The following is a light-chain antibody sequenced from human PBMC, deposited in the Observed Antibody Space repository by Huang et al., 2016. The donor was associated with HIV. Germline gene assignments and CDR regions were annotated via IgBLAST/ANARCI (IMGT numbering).Light chain of an antibody. J-gene: IGKJ2*01. CDR1: QSLGGW. Sequence: DIQMTQSPSTLSASIGDRVTITCRASQSLGGWVAWYQQRQGNAPNLIIAKASSWQSGVPPRFSGSESGTDFILTISSLQPDDFATYYCQQLHNSPYTFGQGTKLEIK. CDR3: QQLHNSPYT. CDR2: KAS. V-gene: IGKV1-5*03.